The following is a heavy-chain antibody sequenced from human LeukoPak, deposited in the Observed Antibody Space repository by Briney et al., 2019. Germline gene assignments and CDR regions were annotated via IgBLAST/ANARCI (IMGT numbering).Heavy chain of an antibody. Sequence: ASVKVSCKASGYTFTSYDINWVRQATGQGLEWMGWINPNSGGTNYAQKFQGRVTITRDTSISTAYMELSRLRSDDTAVYYCARTYYYDSSGYYPGYWGQGTLVTVSS. D-gene: IGHD3-22*01. J-gene: IGHJ4*02. CDR1: GYTFTSYD. V-gene: IGHV1-2*02. CDR2: INPNSGGT. CDR3: ARTYYYDSSGYYPGY.